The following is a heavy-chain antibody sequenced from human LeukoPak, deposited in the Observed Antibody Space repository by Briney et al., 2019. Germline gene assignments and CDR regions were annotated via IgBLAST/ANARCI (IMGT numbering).Heavy chain of an antibody. D-gene: IGHD1-1*01. CDR2: IKQDGSEK. CDR3: ARKMKTGDRVGTFDI. CDR1: GFTFSNYW. Sequence: GGSLRLSCAASGFTFSNYWMSWVRQAPGKGLKWVANIKQDGSEKYYVDSVTGRFTISRDNAKNSLYLQMNSLTAEDTAVYYCARKMKTGDRVGTFDIWGQGTMVTVSS. V-gene: IGHV3-7*04. J-gene: IGHJ3*02.